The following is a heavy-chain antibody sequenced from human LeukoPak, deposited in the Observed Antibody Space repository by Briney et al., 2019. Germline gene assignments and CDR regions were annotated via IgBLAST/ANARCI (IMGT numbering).Heavy chain of an antibody. Sequence: GGSLRLSCSASGFAFNSYAMHWVRQTPGKGLESVSTISSYGVSTYYADSVKGRFTISRDNSKNTLHLQMSSLRAEDTAVYYCAKTPIAAAPYDYWGQGTLVTVSS. D-gene: IGHD6-13*01. J-gene: IGHJ4*02. CDR1: GFAFNSYA. V-gene: IGHV3-64D*06. CDR2: ISSYGVST. CDR3: AKTPIAAAPYDY.